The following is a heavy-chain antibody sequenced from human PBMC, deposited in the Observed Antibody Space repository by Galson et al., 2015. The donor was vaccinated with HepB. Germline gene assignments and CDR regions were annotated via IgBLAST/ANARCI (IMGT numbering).Heavy chain of an antibody. D-gene: IGHD5-18*01. CDR2: INPSAGST. CDR1: GYTFTTYY. V-gene: IGHV1-46*01. CDR3: ARGPRKYSYDWFDP. Sequence: SVKVSCKASGYTFTTYYVHWVRQAPGQGLEWVGVINPSAGSTSYAQKFQGRVTMTRDTSTSTAYMELSSLRSEDTALYYCARGPRKYSYDWFDPWGQGTLVTVSS. J-gene: IGHJ5*02.